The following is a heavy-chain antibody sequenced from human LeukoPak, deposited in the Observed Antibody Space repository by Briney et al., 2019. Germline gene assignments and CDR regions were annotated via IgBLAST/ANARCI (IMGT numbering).Heavy chain of an antibody. CDR1: GYTFTSYY. J-gene: IGHJ3*02. D-gene: IGHD2-21*01. Sequence: GASVKVSCKASGYTFTSYYMHWVRQAPGQGLEWMGIINPSGGSTSYALKFQGRVTMTRDTSTSTVYMELSSLRSEDTAVYYCAIELFTNDAFDIWGQGTMVTASS. CDR2: INPSGGST. V-gene: IGHV1-46*01. CDR3: AIELFTNDAFDI.